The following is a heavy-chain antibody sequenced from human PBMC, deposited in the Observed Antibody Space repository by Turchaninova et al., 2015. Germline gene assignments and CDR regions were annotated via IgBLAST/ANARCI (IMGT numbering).Heavy chain of an antibody. J-gene: IGHJ4*02. CDR3: ASGNWNFAH. V-gene: IGHV3-53*02. Sequence: EVQLVLSGGVLVPSWGAWRLSCGRLGFTFRSNYMSWVRQAPGKGLEWVSVIDSGGSTYYADSVKGRFTISRDNSKNTLYLQMNSLRAEDTAVYYCASGNWNFAHWGQGTLVTVSS. CDR1: GFTFRSNY. CDR2: IDSGGST. D-gene: IGHD1-20*01.